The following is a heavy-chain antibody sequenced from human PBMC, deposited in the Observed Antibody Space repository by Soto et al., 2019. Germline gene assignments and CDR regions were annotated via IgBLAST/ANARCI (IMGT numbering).Heavy chain of an antibody. Sequence: EVQLVESGGGLVQPGGSLIISCAASGFTFSSYWMSWVRQAPGKGLEWVANIKQDGSEKYYVDSLKGRFTISRDNAKNSLFLQMNSLRAEDTAVYYCAREYYFGSWGQGTLVTVSS. CDR3: AREYYFGS. CDR1: GFTFSSYW. CDR2: IKQDGSEK. J-gene: IGHJ4*02. V-gene: IGHV3-7*01.